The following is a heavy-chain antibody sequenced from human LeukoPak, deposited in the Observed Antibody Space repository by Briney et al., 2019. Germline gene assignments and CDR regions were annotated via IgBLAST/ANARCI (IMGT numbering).Heavy chain of an antibody. CDR1: GFTVSSSY. D-gene: IGHD2-2*01. V-gene: IGHV3-66*01. CDR3: ASSREATSNWFVY. Sequence: GGSLRLSCAPSGFTVSSSYMTWVRQAPGKGLEWVSIIYSGGNTYYADSVQGRFTISRDNSKNTLYLQMNSLRAEDTAVYHCASSREATSNWFVYWGQGTLVTVSS. J-gene: IGHJ5*01. CDR2: IYSGGNT.